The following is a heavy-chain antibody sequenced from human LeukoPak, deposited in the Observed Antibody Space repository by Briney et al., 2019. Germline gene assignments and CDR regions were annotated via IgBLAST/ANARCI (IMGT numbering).Heavy chain of an antibody. CDR2: IYYSGST. CDR1: GGSISSGDYY. CDR3: ARGFVVVPAADGSFDY. Sequence: SQTLSLTCTVSGGSISSGDYYWSWIRQPPGKGLEWIGYIYYSGSTYYNLSLKSRVTISVDTSKNQFSLKLSSVTAADTAVYYCARGFVVVPAADGSFDYWGQGTLVTVSS. V-gene: IGHV4-30-4*01. D-gene: IGHD2-2*01. J-gene: IGHJ4*02.